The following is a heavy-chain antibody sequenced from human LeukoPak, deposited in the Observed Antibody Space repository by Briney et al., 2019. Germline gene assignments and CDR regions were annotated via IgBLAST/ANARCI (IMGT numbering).Heavy chain of an antibody. Sequence: SETLSLTCTVSGGSISSGSYYWSWIRQPAGKGLEWIGRIYTSGSTNYNPSLKSRVTISVDTSKNQFSLKLSSVTAADTAVYYCARHGLWKQHVDYWGQGTLVTVSS. CDR3: ARHGLWKQHVDY. D-gene: IGHD6-13*01. V-gene: IGHV4-61*02. J-gene: IGHJ4*02. CDR2: IYTSGST. CDR1: GGSISSGSYY.